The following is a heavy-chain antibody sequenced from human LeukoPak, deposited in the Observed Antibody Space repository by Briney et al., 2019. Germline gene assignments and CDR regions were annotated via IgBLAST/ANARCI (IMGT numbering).Heavy chain of an antibody. Sequence: PGGSLRLSCAASGFTFSSYEMNWVRQAPGKGLEWVSYISSSGSTIYYADSAKGRFTISRDNAKNSLYLQMNSLRAEDTAVYYCARDSKDYFDYWGQGTLVTVSS. V-gene: IGHV3-48*03. J-gene: IGHJ4*02. CDR1: GFTFSSYE. CDR2: ISSSGSTI. CDR3: ARDSKDYFDY.